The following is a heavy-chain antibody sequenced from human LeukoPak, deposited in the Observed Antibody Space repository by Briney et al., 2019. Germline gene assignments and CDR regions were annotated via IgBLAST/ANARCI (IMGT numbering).Heavy chain of an antibody. J-gene: IGHJ4*02. CDR2: ISGSGGST. D-gene: IGHD4-23*01. V-gene: IGHV3-23*01. CDR3: ARGPPYGG. CDR1: GFTFTTFW. Sequence: GGSLRLSCATSGFTFTTFWMHWVRQAPGKGLVWVSAISGSGGSTYYADSVKGRFTISRDNSKNTLYLQMNSLRAEDTAVYYCARGPPYGGWGQGTLVTVSS.